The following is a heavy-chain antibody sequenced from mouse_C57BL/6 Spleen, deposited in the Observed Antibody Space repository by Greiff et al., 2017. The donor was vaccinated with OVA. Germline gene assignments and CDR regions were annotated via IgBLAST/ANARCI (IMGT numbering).Heavy chain of an antibody. D-gene: IGHD1-1*01. Sequence: VQLQQSGPELVKPGASVKISCKASGYAFSSSWMNWVKQRPGKGLEWIGRIYPGDGDTNYNGKVKGKATLTADKSSSTAYMQLSSLTSEDSAVYFCAREGVWDYYGSNWYFDVWGTGTTVTVSS. CDR2: IYPGDGDT. CDR3: AREGVWDYYGSNWYFDV. CDR1: GYAFSSSW. J-gene: IGHJ1*03. V-gene: IGHV1-82*01.